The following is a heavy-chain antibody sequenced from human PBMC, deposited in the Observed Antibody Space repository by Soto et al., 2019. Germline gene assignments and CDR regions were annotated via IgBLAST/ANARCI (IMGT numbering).Heavy chain of an antibody. J-gene: IGHJ3*02. CDR1: GYTFTSYY. V-gene: IGHV1-8*01. CDR2: MNPNSGNT. D-gene: IGHD6-13*01. CDR3: ARGLAAAGTDAFDI. Sequence: GASVEVSCKASGYTFTSYYINWVRQATGQGLEWMGWMNPNSGNTGYAQKFQGRVTMTRNTSISTAYMELSSLRSEDTAVYYCARGLAAAGTDAFDIWGQGTMVTVSS.